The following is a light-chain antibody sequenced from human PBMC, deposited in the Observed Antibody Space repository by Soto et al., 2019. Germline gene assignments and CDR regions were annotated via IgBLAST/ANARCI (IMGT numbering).Light chain of an antibody. CDR3: QQYNTYPLT. CDR1: QTISTW. CDR2: KAS. J-gene: IGKJ4*01. Sequence: DIQMTQSPSTLSASVGDRVTITCRASQTISTWLDWYQQKPGKAPKLLIYKASSLEGGVPSRFSGSGSGTEVNITISSLQPYDFVTYYCQQYNTYPLTFGGVTTVAIK. V-gene: IGKV1-5*03.